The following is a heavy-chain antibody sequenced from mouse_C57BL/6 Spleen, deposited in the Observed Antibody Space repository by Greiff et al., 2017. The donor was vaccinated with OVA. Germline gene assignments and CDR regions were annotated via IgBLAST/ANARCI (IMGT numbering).Heavy chain of an antibody. CDR1: GYTFTDYE. CDR3: TKGDY. CDR2: IDPETGGT. J-gene: IGHJ2*01. Sequence: VKLVESGAELVRPGASVTLSCKASGYTFTDYEMHWVKQTPVHGLEWIGAIDPETGGTAYYQKFKGKAILTADKSSSTAYMELRSLTSEDSAVYYCTKGDYWGQGTTLTVSS. V-gene: IGHV1-15*01.